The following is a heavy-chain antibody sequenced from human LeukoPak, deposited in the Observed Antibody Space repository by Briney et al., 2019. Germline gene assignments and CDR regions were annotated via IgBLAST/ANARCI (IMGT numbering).Heavy chain of an antibody. D-gene: IGHD3-10*01. Sequence: GASVKVSCKASGYTFTSYYMHWVRQAPGQGLEWMGIINPSGGSTSYAQKFQGRVTMTWDTSTSTVYMELSSLRSEDTAVYYCASSVRGVSPRDDPWVQGTLVTVSS. J-gene: IGHJ5*02. V-gene: IGHV1-46*01. CDR1: GYTFTSYY. CDR2: INPSGGST. CDR3: ASSVRGVSPRDDP.